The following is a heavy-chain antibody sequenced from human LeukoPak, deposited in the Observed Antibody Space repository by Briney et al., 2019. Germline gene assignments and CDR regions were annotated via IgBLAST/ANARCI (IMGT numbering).Heavy chain of an antibody. CDR1: GFTFSSYW. CDR3: AKGLINYYGMDV. J-gene: IGHJ6*02. V-gene: IGHV3-30*18. CDR2: ISHDGNNK. D-gene: IGHD3-16*01. Sequence: QPGGSLRLSCAASGFTFSSYWMSWVRQAPGKGLEWVAVISHDGNNKYYADSVKGRFTISRDNAKNSLYLQMNSLRAEDTALYYCAKGLINYYGMDVWGQGTTVTVSS.